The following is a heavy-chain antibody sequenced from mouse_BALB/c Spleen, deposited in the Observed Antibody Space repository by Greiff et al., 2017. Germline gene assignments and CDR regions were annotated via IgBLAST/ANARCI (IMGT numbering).Heavy chain of an antibody. CDR2: ISSGGSYT. V-gene: IGHV5-9-4*01. CDR1: GFTFSSYA. J-gene: IGHJ4*01. CDR3: ARGYDYAMDY. Sequence: EVKLMESGGGLVKPGGSLKLSCAASGFTFSSYAMSWVRQSPEKRLEWVAEISSGGSYTYYPDTVTGRFTISRDNAKNTLYLEMSSLRSEDTAMYYCARGYDYAMDYWGQGTSVTVSS. D-gene: IGHD2-3*01.